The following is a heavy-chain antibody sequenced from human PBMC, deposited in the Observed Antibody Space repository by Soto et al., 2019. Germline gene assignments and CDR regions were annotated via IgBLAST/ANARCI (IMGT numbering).Heavy chain of an antibody. CDR2: IIPIFGTA. D-gene: IGHD2-2*01. CDR1: GGTFSSYA. CDR3: ASGADIVVVPAASQYYYYGKDV. J-gene: IGHJ6*04. V-gene: IGHV1-69*01. Sequence: MVSCKASGGTFSSYAISWVRQAPGQGLEWMGGIIPIFGTANYAQKFQGRVTITADESTSTAYMELSSLRSEDTAVYYCASGADIVVVPAASQYYYYGKDVWGKGTTVTVSS.